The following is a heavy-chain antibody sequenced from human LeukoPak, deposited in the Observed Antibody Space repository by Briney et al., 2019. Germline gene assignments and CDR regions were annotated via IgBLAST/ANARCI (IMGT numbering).Heavy chain of an antibody. V-gene: IGHV4-34*01. CDR2: INHSGST. D-gene: IGHD3-10*01. J-gene: IGHJ4*02. CDR3: ARERGRATMVRGVSDNY. CDR1: GGSFSGYY. Sequence: SETLSLTCAVYGGSFSGYYWSWIRQPPGKGLEWIGEINHSGSTNYNPSLKSRVTISVDTSKNRFSLKLSSVTAADTAVYYCARERGRATMVRGVSDNYWGQGTLVTVSS.